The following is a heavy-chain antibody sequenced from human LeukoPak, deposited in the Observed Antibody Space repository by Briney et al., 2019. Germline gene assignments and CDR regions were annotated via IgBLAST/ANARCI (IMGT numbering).Heavy chain of an antibody. V-gene: IGHV3-43*02. CDR2: ISGDGGST. Sequence: PGGSLRLSCAAPGFIFDNYAIHWVRQAPGKGLGWVSLISGDGGSTFYADSVGGRFTISRDNTRKSLSLQMSSLRSEDTALYYCARESETSGWYDYWGQGTLVTVSS. D-gene: IGHD6-19*01. CDR1: GFIFDNYA. CDR3: ARESETSGWYDY. J-gene: IGHJ4*02.